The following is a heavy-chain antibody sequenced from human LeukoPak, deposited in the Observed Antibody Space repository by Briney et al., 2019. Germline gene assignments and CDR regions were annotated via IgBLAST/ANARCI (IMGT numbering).Heavy chain of an antibody. D-gene: IGHD6-13*01. Sequence: SQTLSLTCTVSGGSISSGSYYRSWIRQPAGKGLEWIGRIYTSGSTNYNPSLKSRVTISVDTSKNQFSLKLSSVTAADTAVYYCARDKGIAAAGPWFDPWGQGTLVTVSS. V-gene: IGHV4-61*02. CDR1: GGSISSGSYY. J-gene: IGHJ5*02. CDR2: IYTSGST. CDR3: ARDKGIAAAGPWFDP.